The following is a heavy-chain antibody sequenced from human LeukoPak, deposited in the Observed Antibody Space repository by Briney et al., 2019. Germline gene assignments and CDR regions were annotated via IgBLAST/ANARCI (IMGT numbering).Heavy chain of an antibody. CDR3: ARGTSDFIAAAGTEIYFDY. CDR1: GGSISSSSYY. V-gene: IGHV4-39*07. D-gene: IGHD6-13*01. Sequence: SETLSLTCIVSGGSISSSSYYWGWIRQPPGKGLEWIGSIYYSGSTYYNPSLKSRVTISVDTSKNQFSLKLSSVTAADTAVYYCARGTSDFIAAAGTEIYFDYWGQGTLVTVSS. CDR2: IYYSGST. J-gene: IGHJ4*02.